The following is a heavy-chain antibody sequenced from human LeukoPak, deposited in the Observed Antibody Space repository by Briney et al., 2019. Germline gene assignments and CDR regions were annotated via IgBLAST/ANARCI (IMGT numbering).Heavy chain of an antibody. CDR1: GGTFSRNA. CDR2: FIPMAVVE. CDR3: ARVQAVGVPVAIDAYYSYGMDV. V-gene: IGHV1-69*04. J-gene: IGHJ6*02. D-gene: IGHD2-15*01. Sequence: SVKVSCKASGGTFSRNAISWVRQAPGQGLEWMGRFIPMAVVETYAQSFQGRVTITADRSTSTAYMELSSLRSEDTAVYYCARVQAVGVPVAIDAYYSYGMDVWGQGTAVTVSS.